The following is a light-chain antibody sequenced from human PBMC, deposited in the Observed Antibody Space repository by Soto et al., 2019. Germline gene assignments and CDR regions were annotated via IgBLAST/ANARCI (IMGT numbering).Light chain of an antibody. CDR1: QIVLYSSNNKNY. V-gene: IGKV4-1*01. J-gene: IGKJ2*01. CDR3: QQYYSTLSYT. Sequence: DIVMTQSPDSLAVSLGERATINCKSSQIVLYSSNNKNYLAWYQQKPGQPPKLLIYWASTRESGVPDRFSGSGSGTDFTLTISSLQAEDVAVYYCQQYYSTLSYTFGQGTKLEIK. CDR2: WAS.